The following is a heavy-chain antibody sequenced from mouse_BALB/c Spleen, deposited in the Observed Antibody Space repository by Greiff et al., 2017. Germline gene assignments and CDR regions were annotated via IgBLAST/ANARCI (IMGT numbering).Heavy chain of an antibody. CDR1: GYTFTSYW. CDR3: TRGRDYYGSRWYCDV. CDR2: IYPGSGST. J-gene: IGHJ1*01. D-gene: IGHD1-1*01. Sequence: LKQPGSELVRPGASVKLSCKASGYTFTSYWMHWVKQRHGQGLEWIGNIYPGSGSTNYDEKFKSKGTLTVDTSSSTAYMHLSSLTSEDSAVYYCTRGRDYYGSRWYCDVWGAGTTVTVSS. V-gene: IGHV1S22*01.